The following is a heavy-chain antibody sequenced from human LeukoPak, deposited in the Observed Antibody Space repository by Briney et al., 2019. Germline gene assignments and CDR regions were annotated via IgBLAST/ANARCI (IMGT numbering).Heavy chain of an antibody. CDR1: GYSFTSYW. CDR2: IYPGDSDT. CDR3: ARIPSNSWPTGAFDY. D-gene: IGHD6-13*01. Sequence: GESLKISCKGSGYSFTSYWIGWVRQMPGKGLEWMGIIYPGDSDTRYSPSFQGQVTISADKSISTAYLQWSSLKASDTAMSYCARIPSNSWPTGAFDYWGQGTLVTVSS. J-gene: IGHJ4*02. V-gene: IGHV5-51*01.